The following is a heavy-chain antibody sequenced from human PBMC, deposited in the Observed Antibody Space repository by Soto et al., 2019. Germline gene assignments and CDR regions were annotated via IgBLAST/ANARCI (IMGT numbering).Heavy chain of an antibody. J-gene: IGHJ3*02. CDR2: TYYRSKWYN. CDR1: GDCVSSNSAA. V-gene: IGHV6-1*01. Sequence: SQTLSLTCAISGDCVSSNSAAWYWIRQSPSRGLEWLGRTYYRSKWYNDYAVSVKSRITINPDTSKNQFSLQLNSVTPEDTAVYYCASVAAAGDAFDIWGQGTMVTVSS. D-gene: IGHD6-13*01. CDR3: ASVAAAGDAFDI.